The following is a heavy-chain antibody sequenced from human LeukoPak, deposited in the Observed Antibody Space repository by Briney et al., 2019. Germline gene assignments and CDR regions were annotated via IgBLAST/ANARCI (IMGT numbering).Heavy chain of an antibody. CDR3: ARGASSIAGRFDY. V-gene: IGHV4-34*01. CDR2: INHSGST. Sequence: SETLSLTCAVSGGSFSGYYWSWIRQPPGKGLEWIGDINHSGSTNYNPSLKRRVTISVDTSKNQFSLKLSSVTAADTAVYYCARGASSIAGRFDYWGQGTLVTVSS. J-gene: IGHJ4*02. CDR1: GGSFSGYY. D-gene: IGHD6-6*01.